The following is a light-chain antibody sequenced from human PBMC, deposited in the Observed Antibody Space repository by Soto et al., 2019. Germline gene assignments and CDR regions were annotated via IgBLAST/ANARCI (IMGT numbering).Light chain of an antibody. V-gene: IGLV2-23*01. J-gene: IGLJ1*01. CDR1: SSDVGSYNL. CDR2: EGS. Sequence: QSALTQPASVSGSPGQSITISCTGTSSDVGSYNLVSWYQQHPGKAPKLMIYEGSKRPSGVSNRFSGSKSDSTASLTISGLQAEDEADYYCCSYAGSSTSVFGTGTKVTVL. CDR3: CSYAGSSTSV.